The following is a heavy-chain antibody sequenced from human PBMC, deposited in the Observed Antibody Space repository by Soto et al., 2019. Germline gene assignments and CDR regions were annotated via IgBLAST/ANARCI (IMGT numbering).Heavy chain of an antibody. CDR1: GFTFSSYW. V-gene: IGHV3-7*05. D-gene: IGHD1-26*01. Sequence: GSLRLSCAASGFTFSSYWMSWVRQAPGKGLEWVANIKQDGSEKYYVDSVKGRFTISRDNAKNSLYLQMNSLRAEDTAVYYCARAPDREGPLYYFDYWGQGTLVTVSS. CDR2: IKQDGSEK. CDR3: ARAPDREGPLYYFDY. J-gene: IGHJ4*02.